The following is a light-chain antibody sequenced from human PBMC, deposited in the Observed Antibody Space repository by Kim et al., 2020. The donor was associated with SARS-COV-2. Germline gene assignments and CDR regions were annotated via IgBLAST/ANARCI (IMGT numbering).Light chain of an antibody. J-gene: IGLJ2*01. CDR2: GKH. CDR1: SLRTHY. Sequence: SLGLGQTVRITCQGDSLRTHYASWYQQKPGQAPLLVIYGKHNRPSGIPDRFSGSTSGNTASLTITGAQAEDEADYYCNSRDTSAVLFGGGTQLTVL. CDR3: NSRDTSAVL. V-gene: IGLV3-19*01.